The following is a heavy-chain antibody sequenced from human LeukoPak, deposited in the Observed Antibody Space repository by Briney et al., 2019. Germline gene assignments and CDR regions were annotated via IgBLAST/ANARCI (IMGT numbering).Heavy chain of an antibody. CDR3: AREWNYYGSGIMDV. J-gene: IGHJ6*04. Sequence: PGGSLRLSCAASGLAFSSYAVSWVRQAPGKGLEWVANIKQDGGEKYYVGSVKGRFTVSRDNAKNSLYLQMNSLRAEDTAVYYCAREWNYYGSGIMDVWGKGTTVTVSS. V-gene: IGHV3-7*01. CDR2: IKQDGGEK. D-gene: IGHD3-10*01. CDR1: GLAFSSYA.